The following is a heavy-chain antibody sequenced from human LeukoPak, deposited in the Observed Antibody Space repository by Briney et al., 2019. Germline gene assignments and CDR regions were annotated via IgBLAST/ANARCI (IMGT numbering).Heavy chain of an antibody. V-gene: IGHV1-2*02. CDR3: ARDHDIGQDESSFVP. CDR1: RYTVTGFY. D-gene: IGHD1-1*01. CDR2: INPNSGGT. Sequence: ASVKVSCKASRYTVTGFYIHWLRQAPGQGLEWMGWINPNSGGTNYAQTFQGRVTITRDTSINTAYMELSSLRPDDTSVYDCARDHDIGQDESSFVPWGQGTLVTVSS. J-gene: IGHJ5*02.